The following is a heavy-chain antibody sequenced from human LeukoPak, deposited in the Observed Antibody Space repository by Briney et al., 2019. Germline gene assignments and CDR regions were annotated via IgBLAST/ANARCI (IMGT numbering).Heavy chain of an antibody. V-gene: IGHV3-49*04. CDR3: TRVTYYDFWSGYFPREYFDY. D-gene: IGHD3-3*01. CDR1: GFTFCDYA. CDR2: IRSKAYGGTT. Sequence: GRSLRLSCTASGFTFCDYAMSWVRQAPGKGLEWVGFIRSKAYGGTTEYAASVKGRFTISRDDSKSIAYLQMNSLKTEDTAVYYCTRVTYYDFWSGYFPREYFDYWGQGTLVTVSS. J-gene: IGHJ4*02.